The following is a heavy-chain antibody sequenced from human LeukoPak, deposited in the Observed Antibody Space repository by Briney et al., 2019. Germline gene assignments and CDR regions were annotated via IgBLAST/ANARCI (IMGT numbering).Heavy chain of an antibody. J-gene: IGHJ4*02. CDR1: GGSISSDNYY. V-gene: IGHV4-39*07. CDR2: IYYSGST. Sequence: SETLSLTCTVSGGSISSDNYYWGWIRQPPGKGLEWIGSIYYSGSTYYNPSLKSRVTISVDTSKNQFSLKLSSVTAADTAVYYCARGVEMATILDYWGQGTLVTVSS. CDR3: ARGVEMATILDY. D-gene: IGHD5-24*01.